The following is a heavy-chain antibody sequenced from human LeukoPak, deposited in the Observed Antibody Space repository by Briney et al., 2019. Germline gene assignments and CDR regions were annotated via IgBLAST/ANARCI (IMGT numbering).Heavy chain of an antibody. CDR1: GLTFRNYG. D-gene: IGHD1-26*01. J-gene: IGHJ4*02. V-gene: IGHV3-33*01. CDR2: IWYDGSNQ. CDR3: ATDRNSGKYYDY. Sequence: GGSLRLSCAASGLTFRNYGMHWVRQAPGKGLEWVAVIWYDGSNQYYVDSVKGRFTVSRDNAKNTLYLQMNSLRAEDAAVYYCATDRNSGKYYDYWGQGTLVTVSS.